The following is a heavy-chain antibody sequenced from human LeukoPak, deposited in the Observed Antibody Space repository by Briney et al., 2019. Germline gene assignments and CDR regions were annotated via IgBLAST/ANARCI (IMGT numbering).Heavy chain of an antibody. D-gene: IGHD6-6*01. CDR3: ARAGSSSFLTDY. CDR1: GFTFSSYS. J-gene: IGHJ4*02. CDR2: ISSSSSYI. V-gene: IGHV3-21*01. Sequence: GGSLRLSCAASGFTFSSYSMNWVRQAPGKGLEWASSISSSSSYIYYADSVKGRFTISRDNAKNSLYLQMNSLRAEDTAVYYRARAGSSSFLTDYWGQGTLVTVSS.